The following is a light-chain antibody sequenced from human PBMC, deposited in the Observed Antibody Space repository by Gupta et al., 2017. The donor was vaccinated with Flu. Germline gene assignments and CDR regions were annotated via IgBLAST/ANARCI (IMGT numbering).Light chain of an antibody. Sequence: DIVMPQSPLPLPVTPGAPASISCRSSQSLLHSNGYNYLDWYLQKPGQSPQLLIYLGSNRASGVPDRFSGSGSGTDFTLKISRVEAEDVGAYYCKQAQQTPRTFGQGTKVEIK. CDR3: KQAQQTPRT. CDR2: LGS. J-gene: IGKJ1*01. V-gene: IGKV2-28*01. CDR1: QSLLHSNGYNY.